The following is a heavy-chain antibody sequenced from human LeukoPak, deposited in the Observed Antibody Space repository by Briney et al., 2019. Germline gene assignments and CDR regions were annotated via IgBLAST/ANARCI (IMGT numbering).Heavy chain of an antibody. J-gene: IGHJ4*02. CDR3: AKDRVAGSYNY. Sequence: PGGSLRLSCAVSGLSFSTTWMSWVRQAPGKGLEWVANIKEDGSETHYVGSVRGRFTISRDNAKNSLYLQMNSLRVEDTAVYYCAKDRVAGSYNYWGQGTLVTVSS. D-gene: IGHD1-26*01. CDR2: IKEDGSET. V-gene: IGHV3-7*01. CDR1: GLSFSTTW.